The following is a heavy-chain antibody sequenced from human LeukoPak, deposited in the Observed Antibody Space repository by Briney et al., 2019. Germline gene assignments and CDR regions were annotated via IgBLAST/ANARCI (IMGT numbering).Heavy chain of an antibody. Sequence: GSLRLSCAASGFTFSNYWMSWVRQAPGKGLEWVAYIQYDGSNEQYADSVKGRFSISRDSSKNILYLQMNSLRAEDTAVYYCAKDRCSNGVGCYYYYMDVWGKGTTVTISS. CDR1: GFTFSNYW. CDR2: IQYDGSNE. V-gene: IGHV3-30*02. CDR3: AKDRCSNGVGCYYYYMDV. D-gene: IGHD2-8*01. J-gene: IGHJ6*03.